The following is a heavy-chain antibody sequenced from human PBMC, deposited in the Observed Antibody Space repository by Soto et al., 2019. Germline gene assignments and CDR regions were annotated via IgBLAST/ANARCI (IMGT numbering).Heavy chain of an antibody. J-gene: IGHJ4*02. V-gene: IGHV4-31*03. CDR1: GGSISSGGYY. CDR2: IYYSGST. Sequence: SETLSLTCTVSGGSISSGGYYWSWIRQHPGKGLEWIGYIYYSGSTYYNPSLKSRVTISVDTSKNQFSLKLSSVTAADTAVYYCARSCGVAAADPYDYWGQGTLVTVSS. D-gene: IGHD6-13*01. CDR3: ARSCGVAAADPYDY.